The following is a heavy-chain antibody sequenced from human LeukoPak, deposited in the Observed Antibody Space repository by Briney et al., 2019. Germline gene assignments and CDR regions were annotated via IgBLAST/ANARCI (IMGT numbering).Heavy chain of an antibody. J-gene: IGHJ4*02. D-gene: IGHD6-13*01. CDR3: ARVDAASLAVHY. Sequence: GASVKVSCKASGYTFTGYYLNWVRQAPGQGLEWMGRINSNSGGTNSGQKFQGRVTMTRDTSISTAYLELSSLTFDDTAVYYCARVDAASLAVHYWGQGTLVTVSS. CDR1: GYTFTGYY. CDR2: INSNSGGT. V-gene: IGHV1-2*02.